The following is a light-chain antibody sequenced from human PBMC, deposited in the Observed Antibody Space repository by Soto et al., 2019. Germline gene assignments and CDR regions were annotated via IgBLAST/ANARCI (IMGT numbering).Light chain of an antibody. Sequence: DVVMTQSPLSLPVILGQPASISCRSSQSLVYSDGNTYLSWFQQRPGQSPRRLIYKVSKRDSGVADRVRGSGADTNVTLRISGVEAEDVGSYEGLRGARGAPVVGPGTRVDI. V-gene: IGKV2-30*01. CDR3: LRGARGAPV. CDR2: KVS. J-gene: IGKJ3*01. CDR1: QSLVYSDGNTY.